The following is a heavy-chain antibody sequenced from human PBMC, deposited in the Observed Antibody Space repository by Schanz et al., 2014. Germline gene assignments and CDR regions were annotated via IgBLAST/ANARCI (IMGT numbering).Heavy chain of an antibody. CDR1: GGSINSNSYY. J-gene: IGHJ4*02. CDR3: ARLPGLYCSGGACYRGY. Sequence: QLQLQESGPGLVKPSETLSLICSVSGGSINSNSYYWGWIRQPPGKGLEWIGNVFYTGTTYTNPSRTICVTLPVDPPKTQPSLRVPSVTATDTAVYYCARLPGLYCSGGACYRGYWGQGTLVTVSS. D-gene: IGHD2-15*01. V-gene: IGHV4-39*01. CDR2: VFYTGTT.